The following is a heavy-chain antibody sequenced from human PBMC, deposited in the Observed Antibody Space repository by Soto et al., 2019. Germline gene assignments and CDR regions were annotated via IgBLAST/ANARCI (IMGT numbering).Heavy chain of an antibody. D-gene: IGHD6-13*01. V-gene: IGHV4-59*01. CDR1: GGSISSYY. CDR3: ARDAYSSND. CDR2: IYYSGTT. J-gene: IGHJ4*02. Sequence: QVQLQESGPGLVKPSETLSLTCTVSGGSISSYYWSWIRQPPGKGLEWIGYIYYSGTTNYNPSLKSRVTKSGATSKNQFSLKLSSVTAADTAVYYCARDAYSSNDWGQGTLVTVSS.